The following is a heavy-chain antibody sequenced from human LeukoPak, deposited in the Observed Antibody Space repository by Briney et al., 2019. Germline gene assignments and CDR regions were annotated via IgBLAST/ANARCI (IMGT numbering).Heavy chain of an antibody. CDR3: ARDRDILTGYYYYYYYMDV. Sequence: GRSLRLSCAASGFTFDDYAMHWVRQAPGKGLEWVSGISWNSGSIGYADSVKGRFTISRDNAKNSLYLQMNSLRAEDTAVYYCARDRDILTGYYYYYYYMDVWGKGTTVTLSS. J-gene: IGHJ6*03. D-gene: IGHD3-9*01. CDR1: GFTFDDYA. CDR2: ISWNSGSI. V-gene: IGHV3-9*01.